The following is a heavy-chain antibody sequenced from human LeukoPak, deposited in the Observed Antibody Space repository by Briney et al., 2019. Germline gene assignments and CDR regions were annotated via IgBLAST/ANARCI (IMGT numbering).Heavy chain of an antibody. Sequence: SVKVSCKASGGTFSSYAISWVRQAPGQGLEWMGGIIPIFGTANYAQKFQGRVTITADESTSTAYMELSSLRSEDTAVYYCARVILPPPYYFDHWGQGTLVTVSS. CDR3: ARVILPPPYYFDH. J-gene: IGHJ4*02. D-gene: IGHD2/OR15-2a*01. V-gene: IGHV1-69*01. CDR2: IIPIFGTA. CDR1: GGTFSSYA.